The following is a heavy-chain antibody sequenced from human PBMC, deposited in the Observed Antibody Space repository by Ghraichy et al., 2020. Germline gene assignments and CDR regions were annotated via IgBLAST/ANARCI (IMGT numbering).Heavy chain of an antibody. J-gene: IGHJ6*02. CDR2: IDWDDDK. CDR3: ARIQGPQRWYQDGYGMDV. CDR1: GFSLSTSTMC. D-gene: IGHD2-15*01. Sequence: SGPTLVKPTQTLTLTCSFSGFSLSTSTMCVSWIRQPPGKALEWLALIDWDDDKYYSTSLKTRLTISKDTSKNQVVLTMTNMDPVDTATYYCARIQGPQRWYQDGYGMDVWGQGTTVTVSS. V-gene: IGHV2-70*01.